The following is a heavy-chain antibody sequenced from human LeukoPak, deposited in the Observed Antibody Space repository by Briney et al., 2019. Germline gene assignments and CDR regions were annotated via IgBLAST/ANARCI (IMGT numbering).Heavy chain of an antibody. CDR2: INPNSGGT. CDR1: GYTFTGYY. V-gene: IGHV1-2*02. J-gene: IGHJ4*02. D-gene: IGHD2-2*01. CDR3: ARPAGGDNYFDY. Sequence: EASVKVSCKASGYTFTGYYMHWVRQAPGQGLEWMGWINPNSGGTNYAQKFQGGVTMTRDTSISTAYMELSRLRSDDTAVYYCARPAGGDNYFDYWGQGTLVTVSS.